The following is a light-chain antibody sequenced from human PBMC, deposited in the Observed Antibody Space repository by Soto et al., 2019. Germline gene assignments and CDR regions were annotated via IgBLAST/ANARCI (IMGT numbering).Light chain of an antibody. CDR1: SAHSSYP. V-gene: IGLV4-69*01. J-gene: IGLJ3*02. CDR2: VNSDGSH. CDR3: QTWATGIRV. Sequence: QLVLTQLPSASASLGASVKLTCTLNSAHSSYPIAWHQQQPEKGPRYLMKVNSDGSHNKGDGIPDRFPGSSSGAERYLTISSLQSEDEADYYCQTWATGIRVFGGGTKLTVL.